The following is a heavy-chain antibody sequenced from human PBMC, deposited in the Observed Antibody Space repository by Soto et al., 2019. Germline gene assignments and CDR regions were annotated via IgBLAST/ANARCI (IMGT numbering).Heavy chain of an antibody. CDR1: GFTFRSYS. V-gene: IGHV3-21*01. CDR3: ARDALPAYYYGMDV. Sequence: GGSLRLSCAASGFTFRSYSMNWVRQAPGKGLEWVSSISSSSSYIYYADSVKGRFTISRDNAKNSLYLQMNSLRAEDTAVYYCARDALPAYYYGMDVWGQGTTVTVSS. CDR2: ISSSSSYI. J-gene: IGHJ6*02.